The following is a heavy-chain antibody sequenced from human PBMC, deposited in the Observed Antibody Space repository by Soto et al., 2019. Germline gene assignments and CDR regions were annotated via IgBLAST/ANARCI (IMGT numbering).Heavy chain of an antibody. Sequence: PGGSLRLSCAASGFTFSSYAMSWVRQAPGKGLEWVSAISGSGGSTYYADSVKGRFTISRDNSKNTLYLQMNSLRAEDTAVYYCAKDLWVAAAGTDDYYGMDVWGQGTTVTVSS. V-gene: IGHV3-23*01. D-gene: IGHD6-13*01. J-gene: IGHJ6*02. CDR3: AKDLWVAAAGTDDYYGMDV. CDR1: GFTFSSYA. CDR2: ISGSGGST.